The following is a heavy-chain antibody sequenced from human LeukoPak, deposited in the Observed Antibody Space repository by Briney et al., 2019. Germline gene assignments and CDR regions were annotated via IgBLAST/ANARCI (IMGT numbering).Heavy chain of an antibody. CDR2: IYYSGST. CDR1: GGSISSGDYY. V-gene: IGHV4-30-4*08. J-gene: IGHJ5*02. Sequence: PSQTLSLTCTVSGGSISSGDYYWSWIRQPPGKGLEWIGYIYYSGSTYYNPSLKSRVTMSVDTSKNQFSLKLSSVTAADTAVYYCARDWDAGIAAAGTFDPWGQGTLVTVSS. CDR3: ARDWDAGIAAAGTFDP. D-gene: IGHD6-13*01.